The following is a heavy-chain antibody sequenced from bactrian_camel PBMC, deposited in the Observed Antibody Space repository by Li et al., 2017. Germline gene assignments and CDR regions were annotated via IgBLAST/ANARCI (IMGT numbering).Heavy chain of an antibody. J-gene: IGHJ7*01. CDR1: AYTDCNYD. CDR2: IDRYGLT. V-gene: IGHV3S10*01. Sequence: DVQLVESGGGSVQAGGSLRLSCRISAYTDCNYDISWYRRAPGKERTFVSEIDRYGLTKYADSVKGRFTISRDNAKNTVYLQMDSLKPEDTAMYYCVRAVRLATIMDVAWGAMDTWGKGTQVTVS. D-gene: IGHD3*01.